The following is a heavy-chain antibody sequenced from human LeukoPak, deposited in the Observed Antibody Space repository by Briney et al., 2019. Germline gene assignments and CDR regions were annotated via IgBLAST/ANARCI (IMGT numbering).Heavy chain of an antibody. CDR1: GFTFSSYS. V-gene: IGHV3-21*01. J-gene: IGHJ4*02. D-gene: IGHD6-13*01. CDR2: ISSSSSYI. Sequence: PGGSLRLSCAASGFTFSSYSMNWVRQAPGKGLEWVSSISSSSSYIYYADSVKGRFTISRDNAKNSLYLQMNSLRAEDTAVYYCARDSGQRLVPPNYWGQGTLVTVSS. CDR3: ARDSGQRLVPPNY.